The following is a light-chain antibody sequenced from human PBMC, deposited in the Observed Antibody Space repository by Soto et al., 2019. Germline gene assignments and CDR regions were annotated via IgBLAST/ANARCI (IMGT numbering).Light chain of an antibody. CDR1: QSISSW. CDR3: QQYDSYSWT. V-gene: IGKV1-5*01. J-gene: IGKJ1*01. CDR2: DAS. Sequence: DIHMTQSPSTLSASVGDRVTITCRASQSISSWLAWYQQKPGKAPKLLIYDASSLESGVPSRFSGSGSGTEFTLTISSLQTDDFASYYCQQYDSYSWTFGQGTKVDI.